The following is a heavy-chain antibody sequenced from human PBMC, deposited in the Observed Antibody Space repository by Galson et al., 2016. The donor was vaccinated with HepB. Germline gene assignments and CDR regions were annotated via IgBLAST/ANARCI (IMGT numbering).Heavy chain of an antibody. CDR1: GFIFSNAY. J-gene: IGHJ4*02. CDR2: IKSKTDGGTT. V-gene: IGHV3-15*01. D-gene: IGHD2-15*01. Sequence: SLRLSCAASGFIFSNAYMTWVRQAPGKGLQWVGRIKSKTDGGTTAYAAPVKGRFTISRDDSKDTLYLQMNSLKTEDTAVYYCATGGRSSGRPDNWGQGTPVTVSS. CDR3: ATGGRSSGRPDN.